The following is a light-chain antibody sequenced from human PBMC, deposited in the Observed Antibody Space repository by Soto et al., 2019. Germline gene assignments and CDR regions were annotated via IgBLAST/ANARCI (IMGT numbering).Light chain of an antibody. V-gene: IGKV3-20*01. CDR2: GAS. J-gene: IGKJ2*01. Sequence: EIVLTQYPGTLSLSPGERATLSCRASQSVSSSYLAWYQQKPGQAPRLIIYGASDRATGIPDRFSGSGSGTDFTLTISRLEPEDFAVYYCQQYGSSPYTFGQGTKLEIK. CDR3: QQYGSSPYT. CDR1: QSVSSSY.